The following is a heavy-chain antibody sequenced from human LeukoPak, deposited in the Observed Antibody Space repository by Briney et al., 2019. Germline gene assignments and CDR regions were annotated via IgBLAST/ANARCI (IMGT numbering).Heavy chain of an antibody. D-gene: IGHD3-22*01. CDR1: GGSFSGYY. CDR2: INHSGST. V-gene: IGHV4-34*01. CDR3: ARVLYYYDSTLFDP. Sequence: PSETLSLTCAVYGGSFSGYYWSWIRQPPGKGLEWIGEINHSGSTNYNPSLKSRVTISVDTSKNQFSLELSSVTAEDTAVYYCARVLYYYDSTLFDPWGQGTLVTVSS. J-gene: IGHJ5*02.